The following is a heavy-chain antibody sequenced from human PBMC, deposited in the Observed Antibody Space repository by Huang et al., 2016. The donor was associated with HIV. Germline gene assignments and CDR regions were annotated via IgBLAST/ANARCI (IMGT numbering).Heavy chain of an antibody. J-gene: IGHJ6*03. CDR1: GYTFSSFG. CDR3: ARGGGIQLWLLGYYYMDV. V-gene: IGHV1-18*01. Sequence: QVQLVQSGAEVKKPGASVKVSCKASGYTFSSFGISWVRQDPGQGLEWVGWNSVYNGNTKYAQKFQGRLTTTTDTSTSTAYMELRSLRSDDTAVYYCARGGGIQLWLLGYYYMDVWGNGTTVTVSS. D-gene: IGHD5-18*01. CDR2: NSVYNGNT.